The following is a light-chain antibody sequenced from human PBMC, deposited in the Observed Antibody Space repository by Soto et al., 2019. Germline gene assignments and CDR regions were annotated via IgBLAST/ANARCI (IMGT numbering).Light chain of an antibody. Sequence: DIVMTQSPLSLPVTPGEPASISCSSSQSLLHINGYNYLDWYLQKPGQSPQLLIYLGSNRASGVPDRFSGSASGTDFTLKISRVEAEDVGVYYCMQALQTPLTFGGGTKVAIK. V-gene: IGKV2-28*01. CDR1: QSLLHINGYNY. CDR3: MQALQTPLT. CDR2: LGS. J-gene: IGKJ4*01.